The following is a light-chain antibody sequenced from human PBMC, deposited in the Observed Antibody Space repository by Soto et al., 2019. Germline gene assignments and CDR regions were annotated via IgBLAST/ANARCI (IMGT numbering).Light chain of an antibody. CDR1: SSDVGGYNY. CDR3: STYTSSSTLNWV. Sequence: QSVLTQPASVSGSPGQSITIPCTGTSSDVGGYNYVSWYQQHPGKAPKLMIYDVSNRPSGVSNRFSGSKSGNTASLTISGLQAEDEADYYCSTYTSSSTLNWVFGGGTKVTVL. V-gene: IGLV2-14*01. J-gene: IGLJ3*02. CDR2: DVS.